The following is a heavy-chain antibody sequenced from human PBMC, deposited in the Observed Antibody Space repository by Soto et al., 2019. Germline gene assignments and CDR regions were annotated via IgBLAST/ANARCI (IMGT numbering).Heavy chain of an antibody. CDR3: ARGLRGRLHLWELSSYFDY. J-gene: IGHJ4*02. CDR2: INHSGST. CDR1: GGSFSGYY. V-gene: IGHV4-34*01. D-gene: IGHD3-16*02. Sequence: QVQLQQWGAGLLKPSETLSLTCAVYGGSFSGYYWSWIRQPPGKGLEWIGEINHSGSTNYNPSLKSRVTISVDTSKSQFSLKLSSVTAADTAVYYCARGLRGRLHLWELSSYFDYWGQGTLVTVSS.